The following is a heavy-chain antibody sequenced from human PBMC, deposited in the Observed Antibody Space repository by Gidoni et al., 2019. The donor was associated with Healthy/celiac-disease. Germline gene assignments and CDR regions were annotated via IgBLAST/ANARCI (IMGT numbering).Heavy chain of an antibody. J-gene: IGHJ4*02. D-gene: IGHD6-6*01. CDR2: ISSSSSDI. Sequence: EVQLVESGGGLVKPGGSLRLSCAASGFTFSSYSMNWVRQAPGKGLEWVSSISSSSSDIYYADSVKGRFTISRDNAKNSLYLQMNSLRAEDTAVYYCARDREYSSSALFDYWGQGTLVTVSS. CDR3: ARDREYSSSALFDY. V-gene: IGHV3-21*01. CDR1: GFTFSSYS.